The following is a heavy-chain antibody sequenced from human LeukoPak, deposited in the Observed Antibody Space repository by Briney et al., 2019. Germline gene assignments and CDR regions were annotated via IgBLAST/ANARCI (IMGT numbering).Heavy chain of an antibody. V-gene: IGHV4-39*07. CDR3: GREALDGYYDTPNGAFDI. CDR2: IYHSGST. Sequence: SETLSLTCTVSGGSISSSSYYWGWIRQPPGKGLEWIGSIYHSGSTYYNPSLKSRVTISVDTSKNQFSLKLSSVTAADTAVYYCGREALDGYYDTPNGAFDIWGQGTMVTVSS. D-gene: IGHD3-22*01. CDR1: GGSISSSSYY. J-gene: IGHJ3*02.